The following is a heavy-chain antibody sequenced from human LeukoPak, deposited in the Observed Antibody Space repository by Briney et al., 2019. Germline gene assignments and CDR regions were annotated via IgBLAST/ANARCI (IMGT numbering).Heavy chain of an antibody. Sequence: ASVKVSCKASGYTFNSYGINWVRQAPGQGLEWMGWISAYNGNTNYAQKFQGRVTMTTDTSTSTAYMGLRSLRSDDTAVYYCARDRRAYCSGGSCDSGSVYWGQGTLVTVSS. J-gene: IGHJ4*02. D-gene: IGHD2-15*01. CDR2: ISAYNGNT. V-gene: IGHV1-18*01. CDR3: ARDRRAYCSGGSCDSGSVY. CDR1: GYTFNSYG.